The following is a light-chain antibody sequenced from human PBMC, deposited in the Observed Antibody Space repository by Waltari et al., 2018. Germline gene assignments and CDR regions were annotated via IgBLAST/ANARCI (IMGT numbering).Light chain of an antibody. CDR3: CSCAGSYTWV. Sequence: QSALTQPRSVSGSPGQSVTISCTGTSSDVGGYNYASWYQHHPGKAPKLMIYDFSKRPSGVPDRFSGSKSGNTTSLTISGLQAEDEADYYCCSCAGSYTWVFGGGTKLTVL. CDR2: DFS. J-gene: IGLJ3*02. V-gene: IGLV2-11*01. CDR1: SSDVGGYNY.